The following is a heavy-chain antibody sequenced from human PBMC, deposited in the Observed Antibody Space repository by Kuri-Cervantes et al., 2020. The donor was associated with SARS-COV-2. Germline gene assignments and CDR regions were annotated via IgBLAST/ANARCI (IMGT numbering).Heavy chain of an antibody. D-gene: IGHD3-3*01. CDR3: ARQNWVEWLLSDDAFDI. CDR1: GYTFTYRY. J-gene: IGHJ3*02. CDR2: ITPFNGNT. V-gene: IGHV1-45*02. Sequence: SVKVSCKASGYTFTYRYLHWVRQAPGQALEWMGWITPFNGNTNYAQKFQDRVTITRDRSMSTAYMELSSLRSEDTAVYYCARQNWVEWLLSDDAFDIWGQGTMVTVSS.